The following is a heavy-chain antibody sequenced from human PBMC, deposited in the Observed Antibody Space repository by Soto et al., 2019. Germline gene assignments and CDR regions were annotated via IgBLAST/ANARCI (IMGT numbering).Heavy chain of an antibody. CDR2: IIPVLGTT. Sequence: SVKVSCKASAGTFPHYALSWVRQAPGQGLEWMGGIIPVLGTTTYAQKFQGRVSISAVESTSTAYIELSSLNSEDTAVYYCACNWGNSLRNWLAPWGQGTLVTVSS. CDR1: AGTFPHYA. D-gene: IGHD7-27*01. V-gene: IGHV1-69*13. CDR3: ACNWGNSLRNWLAP. J-gene: IGHJ5*02.